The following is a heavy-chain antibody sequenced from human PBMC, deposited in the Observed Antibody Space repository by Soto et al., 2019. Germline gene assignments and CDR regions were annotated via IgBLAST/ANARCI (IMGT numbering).Heavy chain of an antibody. Sequence: GGSLRLSCAASGFTFGSYAMTWVRQAPGKGLEWVSSISSSAGSTFYADSVKGRFTVSRDNSKSTLYLQMNSLSAEDTALYYCAKPISRNTWRDGLDVWGQGTTVTVSS. CDR1: GFTFGSYA. CDR3: AKPISRNTWRDGLDV. D-gene: IGHD3-3*02. V-gene: IGHV3-23*01. J-gene: IGHJ6*02. CDR2: ISSSAGST.